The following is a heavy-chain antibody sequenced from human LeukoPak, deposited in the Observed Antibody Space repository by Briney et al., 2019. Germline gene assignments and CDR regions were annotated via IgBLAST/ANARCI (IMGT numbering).Heavy chain of an antibody. Sequence: SETLSLTCTVSGGSISSSSYYWGWIRQPPGKGLEWIGSIYYSGSTYYNPSLKSRVTISVDTSKNQFSLKLSSVTAADTAVYYCARVKAAGSYYYYMDVWGKGTTVTVSS. D-gene: IGHD6-13*01. V-gene: IGHV4-39*07. CDR2: IYYSGST. CDR1: GGSISSSSYY. J-gene: IGHJ6*03. CDR3: ARVKAAGSYYYYMDV.